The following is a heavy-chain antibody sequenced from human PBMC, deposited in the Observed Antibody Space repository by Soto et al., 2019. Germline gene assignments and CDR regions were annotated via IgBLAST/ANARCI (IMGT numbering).Heavy chain of an antibody. CDR1: GFTFSNAW. V-gene: IGHV3-15*01. Sequence: EVQLVESGGGLVKPGGSLRLSCAASGFTFSNAWMSWVRQAPGKGLEWVGRIKSKTDGGTTDYAAPVKGRFTISRDDSKNTLYLQMNSLKTEDTAVYYCTTGVLDYYDSSGYSKADAFDIWGQGTMVTVSS. J-gene: IGHJ3*02. CDR2: IKSKTDGGTT. D-gene: IGHD3-22*01. CDR3: TTGVLDYYDSSGYSKADAFDI.